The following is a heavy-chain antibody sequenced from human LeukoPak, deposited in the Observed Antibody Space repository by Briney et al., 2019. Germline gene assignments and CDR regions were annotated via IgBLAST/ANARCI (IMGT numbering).Heavy chain of an antibody. CDR2: IYYSGST. CDR3: ARQRGLGSYYSMDV. CDR1: GGSISSYY. D-gene: IGHD3-10*01. J-gene: IGHJ6*02. Sequence: PSETLSLTCTVSGGSISSYYWSWIRQPPGKGLEWIGYIYYSGSTNYNPSLKSRVTISVDTSKNQFSLKLSSVTAADTAVYYCARQRGLGSYYSMDVWGQGTTVTVSS. V-gene: IGHV4-59*08.